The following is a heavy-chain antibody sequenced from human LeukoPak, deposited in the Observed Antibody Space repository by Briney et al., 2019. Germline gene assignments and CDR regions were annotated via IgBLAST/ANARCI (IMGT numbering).Heavy chain of an antibody. V-gene: IGHV3-21*01. Sequence: GGSLRLSCAASGFTSSSYNINWVRQAPGKGLEWVSYISSSSSNIYYADSVKGRFTISRDNAKNSLYLQMNSLRTEDTAVYYCARIIGDRGGFDYWGQGTLVTVSS. CDR3: ARIIGDRGGFDY. J-gene: IGHJ4*02. D-gene: IGHD2-21*02. CDR2: ISSSSSNI. CDR1: GFTSSSYN.